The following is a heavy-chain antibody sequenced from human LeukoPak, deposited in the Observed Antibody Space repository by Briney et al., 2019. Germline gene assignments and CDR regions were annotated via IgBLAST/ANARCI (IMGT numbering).Heavy chain of an antibody. J-gene: IGHJ4*02. V-gene: IGHV4-30-2*01. Sequence: SETPSLTCAVSGGSISSGGYSWSWIRQPPGKGLEWIGYTYHSGSTYYNPSLKSRVTISVDRSKNQFSLKLSSVTAADTAVYYCARSHYYGSGSLDYWGQGTLVTVSS. CDR1: GGSISSGGYS. CDR3: ARSHYYGSGSLDY. CDR2: TYHSGST. D-gene: IGHD3-10*01.